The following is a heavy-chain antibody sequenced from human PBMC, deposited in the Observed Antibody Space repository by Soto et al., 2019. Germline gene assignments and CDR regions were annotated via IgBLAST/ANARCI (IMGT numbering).Heavy chain of an antibody. V-gene: IGHV4-59*12. CDR1: GGSISSYY. D-gene: IGHD4-17*01. Sequence: SETLSLTCTASGGSISSYYWSWIRQPPGKGLEWIGEIYYSGSTNYNPSLKSRVTISVDKSKNQFSLKLSSVTAADTAVYYCARDRAPTVTTDYYYGMDVWGQGTTVTVSS. CDR2: IYYSGST. J-gene: IGHJ6*02. CDR3: ARDRAPTVTTDYYYGMDV.